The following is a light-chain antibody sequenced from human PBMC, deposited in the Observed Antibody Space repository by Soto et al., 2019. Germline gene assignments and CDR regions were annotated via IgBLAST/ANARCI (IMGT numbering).Light chain of an antibody. Sequence: QSALTQPASVSGSRGQSITISCTGSSSDVGGYDYVSWYQHQPGKTPKLMIYEVASRPSGVSNRFSGSKSGNTASLTIAGLRAEDEGDYYCSSHSSSNTLVVFGGGTQLTVL. J-gene: IGLJ3*02. V-gene: IGLV2-14*01. CDR3: SSHSSSNTLVV. CDR1: SSDVGGYDY. CDR2: EVA.